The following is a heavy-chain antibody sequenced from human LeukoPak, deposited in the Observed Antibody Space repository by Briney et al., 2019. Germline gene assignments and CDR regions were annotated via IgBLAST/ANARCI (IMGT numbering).Heavy chain of an antibody. D-gene: IGHD5-18*01. CDR1: GFTFSSYW. J-gene: IGHJ4*02. V-gene: IGHV3-7*01. CDR2: IKQDGSGT. CDR3: GHSYGSPLGY. Sequence: GGSLRLSCAASGFTFSSYWMSWVRQAPGKGLECVATIKQDGSGTYYVDSVKGRFTISRDNAKDSLYLQMNSLRAEDTAVYYCGHSYGSPLGYWGQGTLVTVSS.